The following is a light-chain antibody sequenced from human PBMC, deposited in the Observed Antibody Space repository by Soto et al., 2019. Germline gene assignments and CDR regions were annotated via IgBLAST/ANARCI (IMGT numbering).Light chain of an antibody. Sequence: QSALTQPASGSGSPGQSITLSCTGTSSDIGGYDYVSWYQRHPGKAPKLIIYDVNNRPSGVSNRFSGTNSGNTASLTISGLQAEYEADYYCTSYASGSAHVVFGGGTKLTVL. J-gene: IGLJ2*01. CDR1: SSDIGGYDY. CDR2: DVN. CDR3: TSYASGSAHVV. V-gene: IGLV2-14*01.